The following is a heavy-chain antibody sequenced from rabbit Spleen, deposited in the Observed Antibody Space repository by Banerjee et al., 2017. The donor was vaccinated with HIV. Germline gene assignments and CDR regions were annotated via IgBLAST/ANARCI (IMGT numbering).Heavy chain of an antibody. CDR1: GIDFSSYYY. J-gene: IGHJ4*01. CDR3: ARSGYVGWGGDGDLTGNKL. V-gene: IGHV1S40*01. CDR2: IYISSGST. D-gene: IGHD4-1*01. Sequence: QSLEESGGDLVKPGASLTLTCKASGIDFSSYYYMCWVRQAPGKGLEWIACIYISSGSTYYASWAKGRFTISKTSSTTVTLQMTSLTAADTATYFCARSGYVGWGGDGDLTGNKLWGPGTLVTVS.